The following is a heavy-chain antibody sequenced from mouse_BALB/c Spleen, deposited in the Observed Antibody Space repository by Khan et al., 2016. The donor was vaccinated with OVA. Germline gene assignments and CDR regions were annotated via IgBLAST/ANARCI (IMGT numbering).Heavy chain of an antibody. Sequence: EVELVESGGGLVQPGGSRKLSCAASGFTFSSFGMHWVRQAPKKGLEWVAYISSGSSTIYYVDTVKGRFTISRDNPKNTLFLQMTSLRSEDTAMYFCACARGNLHWYFDVWGAGNSVTVSS. D-gene: IGHD2-1*01. CDR1: GFTFSSFG. CDR2: ISSGSSTI. J-gene: IGHJ1*01. V-gene: IGHV5-17*02. CDR3: ACARGNLHWYFDV.